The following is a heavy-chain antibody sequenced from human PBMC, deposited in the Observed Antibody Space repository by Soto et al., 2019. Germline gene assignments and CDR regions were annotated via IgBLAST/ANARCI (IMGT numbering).Heavy chain of an antibody. J-gene: IGHJ5*02. CDR1: GFELSSYA. CDR2: ISGTGVPT. Sequence: EVQLLESGGGLVHPGGSLRLSCAASGFELSSYAMSWVRQAPGKGLECISLISGTGVPTLYAESVKGRFSVTRDNSKDMVFLEMNNLGVDDTAMYYCAKSFCSSSSCFFLWVDTCGTGTLVTVAS. V-gene: IGHV3-23*01. D-gene: IGHD2-2*01. CDR3: AKSFCSSSSCFFLWVDT.